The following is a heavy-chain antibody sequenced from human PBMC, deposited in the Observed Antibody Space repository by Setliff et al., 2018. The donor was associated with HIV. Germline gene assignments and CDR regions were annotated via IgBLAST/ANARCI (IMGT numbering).Heavy chain of an antibody. D-gene: IGHD6-19*01. CDR3: AREKRSGFSSGWTNWFDP. CDR2: IDHSETT. J-gene: IGHJ5*02. CDR1: GGSINGHS. Sequence: KPSETLSLTCTVSGGSINGHSWSWIRQPPGKVLEWIGYIDHSETTNYNPSLKSRLTISIDTSKTQFSLNLSSVTAADTAVYYCAREKRSGFSSGWTNWFDPWGQGTQVNVSS. V-gene: IGHV4-59*11.